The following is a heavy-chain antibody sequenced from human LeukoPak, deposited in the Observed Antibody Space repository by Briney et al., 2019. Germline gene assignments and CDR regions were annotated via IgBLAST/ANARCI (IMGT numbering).Heavy chain of an antibody. CDR1: GFTFSNYA. CDR2: ITGGGSGI. D-gene: IGHD3-9*01. J-gene: IGHJ4*02. CDR3: AKWGDYDVLTGYYVSDY. Sequence: GASLRLSCAASGFTFSNYAMSWVRQAPGKGLEWVSAITGGGSGIYYADSMRSRFTISRDNSKNTLYLQINSLRAEDTAVYYCAKWGDYDVLTGYYVSDYWGQGTLVTVSS. V-gene: IGHV3-23*01.